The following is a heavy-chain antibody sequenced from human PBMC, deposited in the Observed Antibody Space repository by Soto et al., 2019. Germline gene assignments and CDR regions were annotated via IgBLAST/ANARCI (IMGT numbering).Heavy chain of an antibody. J-gene: IGHJ5*02. D-gene: IGHD4-4*01. V-gene: IGHV4-59*08. CDR3: ARHSYYSNPLRFDP. Sequence: QVQLQESGPGLVQPSETLSLTCTASGGSITGYYWSWIRQPPGKGPEWIGNIHYSGSTNYNPSLKSRGTISVDTSKNQFSLRLSSVTAAETAVYYCARHSYYSNPLRFDPWGQGTLVTVSS. CDR2: IHYSGST. CDR1: GGSITGYY.